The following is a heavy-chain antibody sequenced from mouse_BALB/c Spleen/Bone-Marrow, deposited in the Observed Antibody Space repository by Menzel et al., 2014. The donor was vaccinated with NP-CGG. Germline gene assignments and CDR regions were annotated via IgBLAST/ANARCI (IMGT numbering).Heavy chain of an antibody. V-gene: IGHV2-3*01. D-gene: IGHD2-12*01. CDR3: AKEGRSRSTIITTFAD. Sequence: VQVVESGPGLVAPSQSLSITCTVSGFSLTSYGVSWVRQPPGKGLEWLGVIWGDGSTNYHSALISRLSINKDNSKSQVLLKLNSLQTDDTATYYCAKEGRSRSTIITTFADWGQGTLVTVSA. CDR2: IWGDGST. CDR1: GFSLTSYG. J-gene: IGHJ3*01.